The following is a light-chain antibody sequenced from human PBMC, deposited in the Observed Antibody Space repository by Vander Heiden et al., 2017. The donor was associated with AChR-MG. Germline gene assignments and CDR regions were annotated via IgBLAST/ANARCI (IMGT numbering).Light chain of an antibody. J-gene: IGKJ4*01. CDR2: AAS. CDR3: QQLNSYPLT. Sequence: DIQLTQSPSFLSASVGDRVTITCRASQGISSYLACYQQKPGKAPKLLIYAASTLQSGVPSRFSGSGSGTEFTLTNSSLQPEDFATYYCQQLNSYPLTFGGGTKVEIK. V-gene: IGKV1-9*01. CDR1: QGISSY.